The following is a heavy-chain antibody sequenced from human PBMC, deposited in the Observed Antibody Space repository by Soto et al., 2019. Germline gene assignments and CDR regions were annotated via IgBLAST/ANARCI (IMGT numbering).Heavy chain of an antibody. D-gene: IGHD5-12*01. CDR2: IYPGDSDT. J-gene: IGHJ6*02. V-gene: IGHV5-51*01. Sequence: PGESLKISCKASGFNLSNYWIDWVRQLPGKGLEWMGIIYPGDSDTRYSPSFQGQVTMSVDKSTRTAYLQWSSLKASDTAIYYCARLKGDVSGYYYGHGLDVWGQGTTVTVSS. CDR1: GFNLSNYW. CDR3: ARLKGDVSGYYYGHGLDV.